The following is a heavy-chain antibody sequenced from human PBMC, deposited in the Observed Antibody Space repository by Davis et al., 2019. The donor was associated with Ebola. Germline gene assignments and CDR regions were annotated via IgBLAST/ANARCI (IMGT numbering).Heavy chain of an antibody. J-gene: IGHJ4*02. D-gene: IGHD6-13*01. CDR3: ARGLFSRGRDY. CDR2: IQYDGSNK. CDR1: GFTFSSYA. Sequence: PGGSLRLSCAASGFTFSSYAMHWVRQAPGKGLEWVAVIQYDGSNKYYADSVKGRFTISRDNSKNTLYLQMNSLRAEDTAVYYCARGLFSRGRDYWGQGTLVTVSS. V-gene: IGHV3-30-3*01.